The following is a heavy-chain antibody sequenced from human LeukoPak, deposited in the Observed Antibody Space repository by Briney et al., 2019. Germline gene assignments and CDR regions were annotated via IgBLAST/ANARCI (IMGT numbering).Heavy chain of an antibody. D-gene: IGHD1-1*01. CDR1: GGSISSGGYY. V-gene: IGHV4-30-2*06. CDR3: ARASPLLEGYMDV. CDR2: IYHSGST. J-gene: IGHJ6*03. Sequence: SETLSLTCTVSGGSISSGGYYWSWIRQSPGKGLEWIGYIYHSGSTYYNPSLKSRVTMSVARSKNQFSLNLSSVTAADTAVYYCARASPLLEGYMDVWGKGTTVTVSS.